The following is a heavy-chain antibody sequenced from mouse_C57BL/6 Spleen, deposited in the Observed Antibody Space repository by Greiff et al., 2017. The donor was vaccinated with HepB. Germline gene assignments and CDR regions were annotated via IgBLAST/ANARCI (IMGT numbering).Heavy chain of an antibody. CDR2: IYPGDGDT. D-gene: IGHD2-2*01. CDR1: GYAFSSSW. CDR3: ARGGLPF. J-gene: IGHJ4*01. Sequence: VKLQESGPELVKPGASVKISCKASGYAFSSSWMNWVKQRPGKGLEWIGRIYPGDGDTNYNGKFKGKATLTADKSSSTAYMQLSSLTSEDSAVYFCARGGLPFWGQGTSVTVSS. V-gene: IGHV1-82*01.